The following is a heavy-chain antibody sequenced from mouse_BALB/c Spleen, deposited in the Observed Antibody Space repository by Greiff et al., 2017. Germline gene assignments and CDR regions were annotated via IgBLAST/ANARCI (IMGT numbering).Heavy chain of an antibody. CDR1: GFTFSSYG. CDR3: ARHDRPGDYSDY. J-gene: IGHJ2*01. V-gene: IGHV5-6*01. CDR2: ISSGGSYT. Sequence: EVQRVESGGDLVKPGGSLKLSCAASGFTFSSYGMSWVRQTPDKRLEWVATISSGGSYTYYPDSVKGRFTISRDNAKNTLYLQMSSLKSEDTAMYYCARHDRPGDYSDYWGQGTTLTVSS.